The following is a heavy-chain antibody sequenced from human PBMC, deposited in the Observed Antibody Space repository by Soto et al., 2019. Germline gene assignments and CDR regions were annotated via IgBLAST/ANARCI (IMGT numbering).Heavy chain of an antibody. Sequence: QITLKESGPTLVKPTQTLTLTCTFSGFSLSTSGVGVGWIRQPPGKALEWLVLIYSDDDKRYSPSLKSRLNIPNDTSNNQVDLTMTNMEPVDTATSYYAHSSYDSSDYLGLDYWGQGTLVPVSS. CDR1: GFSLSTSGVG. D-gene: IGHD3-22*01. J-gene: IGHJ4*02. CDR2: IYSDDDK. CDR3: AHSSYDSSDYLGLDY. V-gene: IGHV2-5*02.